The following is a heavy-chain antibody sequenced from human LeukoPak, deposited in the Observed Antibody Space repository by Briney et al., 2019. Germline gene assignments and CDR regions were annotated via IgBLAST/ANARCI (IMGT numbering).Heavy chain of an antibody. J-gene: IGHJ4*02. D-gene: IGHD5-18*01. Sequence: SETLSLTCTVSGGPISSYYWSWIRQPPGKALELIGYIYYSGATNHNPSLKSRVTISVDTSKNQFSLKVSSVTAADTAMYYCAGGYSYGYFDCWGQGTLVTVSS. CDR1: GGPISSYY. CDR2: IYYSGAT. CDR3: AGGYSYGYFDC. V-gene: IGHV4-59*08.